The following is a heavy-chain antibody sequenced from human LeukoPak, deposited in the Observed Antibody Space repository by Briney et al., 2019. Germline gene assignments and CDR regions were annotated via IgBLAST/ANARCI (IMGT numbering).Heavy chain of an antibody. D-gene: IGHD3-9*01. V-gene: IGHV4-34*01. Sequence: ASETLSLTCAVYGGSFSGYYWSWIRQPPGKGLEWIGEINHSGSTNYNPSLKSRVTISVDTSKNQFSLKLSSVTAADTAVYYCARGPYYDILTGYYTIHYFDYWGQGTLVTVSS. CDR1: GGSFSGYY. CDR3: ARGPYYDILTGYYTIHYFDY. J-gene: IGHJ4*02. CDR2: INHSGST.